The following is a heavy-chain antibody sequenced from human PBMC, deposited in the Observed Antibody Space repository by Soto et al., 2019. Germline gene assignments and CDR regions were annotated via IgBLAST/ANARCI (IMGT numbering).Heavy chain of an antibody. CDR2: IYYSGST. Sequence: SETLSLTCTVSGGSISSYYWSWIRQPPGKGLEWIGYIYYSGSTNYNPSLKSRVTMSVDTSKNQFSLKLSSVTAADTAVYYCASIRGYSGYDYDDYYYYMDVWGKGTTVTVSS. CDR3: ASIRGYSGYDYDDYYYYMDV. J-gene: IGHJ6*03. D-gene: IGHD5-12*01. V-gene: IGHV4-59*01. CDR1: GGSISSYY.